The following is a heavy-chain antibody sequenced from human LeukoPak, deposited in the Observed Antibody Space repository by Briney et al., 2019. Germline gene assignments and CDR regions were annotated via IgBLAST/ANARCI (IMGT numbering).Heavy chain of an antibody. CDR2: FYGDDDK. CDR1: GFSLSTSGVG. CDR3: AHRQVSRFGDRTDDPLFDP. Sequence: SGPTLVNPTQTLTLTCTFSGFSLSTSGVGVGWIRQPPGKALEWLALFYGDDDKRYSPSLNSRLTITKDTSKNQVVLTMTDMDPVDTATYYCAHRQVSRFGDRTDDPLFDPWGQGTLVTVSS. J-gene: IGHJ5*02. D-gene: IGHD3-10*01. V-gene: IGHV2-5*02.